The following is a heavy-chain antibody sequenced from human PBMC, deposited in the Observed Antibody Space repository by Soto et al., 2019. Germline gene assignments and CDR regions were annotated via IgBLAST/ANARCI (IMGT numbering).Heavy chain of an antibody. Sequence: SETLSLTCTVSGGSISSGGYYWSWIRQHPGKGLEWIGYIYYSGSTYYNPSLKSRVTISVDTSKNKFSLKLSSVTAADTAVYYCARDWAIVGAFDIRGQGTMVTVSS. J-gene: IGHJ3*02. CDR2: IYYSGST. D-gene: IGHD3-22*01. V-gene: IGHV4-31*03. CDR3: ARDWAIVGAFDI. CDR1: GGSISSGGYY.